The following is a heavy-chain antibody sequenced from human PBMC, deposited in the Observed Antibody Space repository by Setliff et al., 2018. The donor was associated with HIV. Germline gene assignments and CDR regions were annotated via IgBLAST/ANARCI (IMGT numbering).Heavy chain of an antibody. CDR2: TNPQSDIA. CDR3: VRVGPWYYARSGYLAPWDY. V-gene: IGHV1-69*10. CDR1: GFTFNHYA. D-gene: IGHD3-22*01. J-gene: IGHJ4*02. Sequence: WASVKVSCKASGFTFNHYALSWVRQAPGQRPEWMGGTNPQSDIANYAQRFQGRVTITADHSTTTTYMELTSLRADDTAVYYCVRVGPWYYARSGYLAPWDYWGQGTLVTVSS.